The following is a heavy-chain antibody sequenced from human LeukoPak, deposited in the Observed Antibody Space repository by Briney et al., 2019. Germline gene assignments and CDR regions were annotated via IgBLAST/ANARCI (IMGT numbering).Heavy chain of an antibody. CDR1: GGSITRGSYY. J-gene: IGHJ4*02. CDR2: IYTSGRT. D-gene: IGHD7-27*01. V-gene: IGHV4-61*02. CDR3: ARRLNWGSSSYLDY. Sequence: SETLSLTCTVSGGSITRGSYYWSWIRQPAGKGLEWIGRIYTSGRTNYNPSLKSRVTISVDTSKNQFSLNLTSVTAADTAVYYCARRLNWGSSSYLDYWGQGALVTVSS.